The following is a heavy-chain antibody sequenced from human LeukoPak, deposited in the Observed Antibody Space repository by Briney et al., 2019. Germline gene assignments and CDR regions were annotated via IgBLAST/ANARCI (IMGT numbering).Heavy chain of an antibody. CDR1: GFTFSSYG. D-gene: IGHD2-8*01. J-gene: IGHJ4*02. CDR3: AKGGYCTNGVCYVDDY. CDR2: IRYDGSNK. V-gene: IGHV3-30*02. Sequence: GGSLRLSCAASGFTFSSYGTHWVRQAPGKGLEWVAFIRYDGSNKYYADSVKGRFTISRDNSKNTLYLQMNSLRAEDTAVYYCAKGGYCTNGVCYVDDYWGQGTLVTVSS.